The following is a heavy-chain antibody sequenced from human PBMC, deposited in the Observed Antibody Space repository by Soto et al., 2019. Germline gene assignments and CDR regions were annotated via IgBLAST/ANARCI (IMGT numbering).Heavy chain of an antibody. Sequence: GASVKVSCKASGYTFTSYGISWVRQAPGQGLEWMGWISAYNGNTNYAQKLQGRVTMTTDTSTSTAYMELRSLRSDDTAVYYCAGHGGYYDRPAFDIWGQGTMVTVSS. CDR2: ISAYNGNT. J-gene: IGHJ3*02. CDR1: GYTFTSYG. D-gene: IGHD3-22*01. V-gene: IGHV1-18*01. CDR3: AGHGGYYDRPAFDI.